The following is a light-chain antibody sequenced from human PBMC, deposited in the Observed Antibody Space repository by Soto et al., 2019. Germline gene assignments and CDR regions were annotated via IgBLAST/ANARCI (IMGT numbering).Light chain of an antibody. J-gene: IGLJ2*01. CDR3: TSYTAFSTDIL. Sequence: QSVLTQPPSVSGSPGQSITISCTGTSSDVGNYNFVSWYQHHAGTAPKLIIYQVTNRPSGVSDRFSGSKSGDTASLTISGLQAEDEADYYCTSYTAFSTDILFGGGTKLTVL. CDR2: QVT. CDR1: SSDVGNYNF. V-gene: IGLV2-14*01.